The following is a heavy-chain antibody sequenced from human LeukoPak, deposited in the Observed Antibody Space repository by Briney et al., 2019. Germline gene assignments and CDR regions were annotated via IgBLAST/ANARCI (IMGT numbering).Heavy chain of an antibody. J-gene: IGHJ6*02. CDR3: ARAGEAAAGYYYYGMDV. CDR2: INSDGSST. V-gene: IGHV3-74*01. D-gene: IGHD6-13*01. Sequence: GGSLRLSCAASGFTFSSYWMHWVRQAPGKGRVWVSRINSDGSSTSYADSVKGRFTISRDNAKNTLYLQMNSLRAEDTAVYYCARAGEAAAGYYYYGMDVWGQGTTVTVSS. CDR1: GFTFSSYW.